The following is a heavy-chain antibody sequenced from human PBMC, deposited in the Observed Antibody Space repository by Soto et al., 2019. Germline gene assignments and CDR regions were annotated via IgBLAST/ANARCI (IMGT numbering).Heavy chain of an antibody. V-gene: IGHV3-15*07. J-gene: IGHJ4*02. Sequence: EVQLVESGGGLVKPGGSLRLSCAASGFTFSNAWMNWVRQAPGKGLEWVGRIKSKTDGGTTDYAAPVKGRFTISRDDSNNTLYLQMNSLKTEDTAVYYCTTDPPVTIKAGVDYWGQGTLVTVSS. CDR3: TTDPPVTIKAGVDY. D-gene: IGHD4-17*01. CDR1: GFTFSNAW. CDR2: IKSKTDGGTT.